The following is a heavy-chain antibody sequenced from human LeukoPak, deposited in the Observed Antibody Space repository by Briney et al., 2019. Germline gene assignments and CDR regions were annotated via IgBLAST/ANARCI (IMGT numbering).Heavy chain of an antibody. CDR1: GFTFSSYA. D-gene: IGHD3-10*01. CDR2: INTDGSIT. CDR3: ARDRGPRTGFMVREAYDY. J-gene: IGHJ4*02. V-gene: IGHV3-74*01. Sequence: PGGSLRLSCAASGFTFSSYAMSWVRQAPGKGLVRVSRINTDGSITNYADSVKGRFSISRDNAKNTLYLQMSSLRAEDTAVYYCARDRGPRTGFMVREAYDYWGQGTLVTVSS.